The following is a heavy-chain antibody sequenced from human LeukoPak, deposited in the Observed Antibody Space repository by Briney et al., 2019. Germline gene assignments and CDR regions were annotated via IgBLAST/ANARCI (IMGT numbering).Heavy chain of an antibody. Sequence: PSETLSLTCTVSGGSISSSSDYWGWIRQPLGKGLEWIGSIYYSGSTYYNPSLKSRVTISVDTSKNQFSLRLSSVTAADTAIYYCARQGAGGRAFDIWGQGTMVTVSS. CDR2: IYYSGST. D-gene: IGHD1-26*01. CDR1: GGSISSSSDY. J-gene: IGHJ3*02. V-gene: IGHV4-39*01. CDR3: ARQGAGGRAFDI.